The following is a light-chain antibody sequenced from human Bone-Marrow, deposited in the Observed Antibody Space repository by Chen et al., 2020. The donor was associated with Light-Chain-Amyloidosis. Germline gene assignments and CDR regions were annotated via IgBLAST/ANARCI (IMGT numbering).Light chain of an antibody. CDR2: RDT. J-gene: IGLJ2*01. Sequence: SYELTQPPSVSVSPGQTARITCSGDDLPTKYAYWYQQKPGQAPVLVIHRDTERPSGISERFSGASSVTTATLTISGVQEEDEADYHCQSADSSGTYEVIFGGGTKLTVL. CDR1: DLPTKY. CDR3: QSADSSGTYEVI. V-gene: IGLV3-25*03.